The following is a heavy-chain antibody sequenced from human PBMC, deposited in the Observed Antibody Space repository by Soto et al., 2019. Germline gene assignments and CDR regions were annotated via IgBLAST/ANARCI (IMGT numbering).Heavy chain of an antibody. CDR1: GYTFTGYY. V-gene: IGHV1-2*04. D-gene: IGHD6-6*01. CDR2: INPNSGGT. CDR3: ARDGYSSSSLYYYYYYMDV. Sequence: QVQLVQSGAEVKKPGASVKASCKAPGYTFTGYYMHWVRQAPGQGLEWMGWINPNSGGTNYAQKFQGWVTMTRDTSISTAYMELSRLRSDDTAVYYCARDGYSSSSLYYYYYYMDVWGKGTTVTVSS. J-gene: IGHJ6*03.